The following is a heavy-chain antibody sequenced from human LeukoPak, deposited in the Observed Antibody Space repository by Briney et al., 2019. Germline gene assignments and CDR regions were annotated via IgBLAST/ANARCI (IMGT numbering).Heavy chain of an antibody. CDR2: IIPIFGTA. J-gene: IGHJ4*02. Sequence: GASVKVSCKASGGTFSSYAISWVRQAPGQGLEWMGGIIPIFGTANYAQKFQGRVTITADESTSTAYMELSSLRSEDTAVYCCARYGGEPESITYYFDYWGQGTLVTVSS. CDR3: ARYGGEPESITYYFDY. D-gene: IGHD4-23*01. V-gene: IGHV1-69*13. CDR1: GGTFSSYA.